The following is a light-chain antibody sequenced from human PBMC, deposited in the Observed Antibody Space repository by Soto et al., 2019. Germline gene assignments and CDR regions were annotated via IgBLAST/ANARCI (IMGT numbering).Light chain of an antibody. Sequence: EIVLTQSPGTLSLSPGERVTLSCRASQSVTSRHLAWYQQKPGQAPRLLIFAASGRPPTIPSRFSGSGSGTDFTLTISRLEAEDFAVYFCHQYHTSPYTFGQGTRLEIK. CDR2: AAS. CDR3: HQYHTSPYT. J-gene: IGKJ2*01. V-gene: IGKV3-20*01. CDR1: QSVTSRH.